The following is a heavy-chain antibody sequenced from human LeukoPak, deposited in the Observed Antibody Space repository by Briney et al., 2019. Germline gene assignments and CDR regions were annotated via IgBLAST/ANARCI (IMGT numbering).Heavy chain of an antibody. CDR1: GGSISSGGYY. V-gene: IGHV4-31*03. CDR3: ARGSLNYYDSRLNWFDP. J-gene: IGHJ5*02. CDR2: IYYSGST. D-gene: IGHD3-22*01. Sequence: PSQTLSLTCTVSGGSISSGGYYWSWIRQHPGKGLEWIGYIYYSGSTYYNPSLKSRVTISVDTSKNQFSLKLSSVTAADTAVYYCARGSLNYYDSRLNWFDPWGQGTLVTVSS.